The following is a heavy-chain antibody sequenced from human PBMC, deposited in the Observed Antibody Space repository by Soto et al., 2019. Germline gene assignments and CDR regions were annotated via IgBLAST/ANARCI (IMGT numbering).Heavy chain of an antibody. CDR1: GDSISSGGYS. J-gene: IGHJ4*02. V-gene: IGHV4-30-2*01. CDR2: SYHSGGA. D-gene: IGHD3-22*01. Sequence: NPSETLSLTCTVSGDSISSGGYSWNWIRQPPGKGLEWIGYSYHSGGADYNPPLKSRVTITVDSSKNQFSLRLTSVIAADTAIYYCARDSRSGYYLEYWGQGTLVTV. CDR3: ARDSRSGYYLEY.